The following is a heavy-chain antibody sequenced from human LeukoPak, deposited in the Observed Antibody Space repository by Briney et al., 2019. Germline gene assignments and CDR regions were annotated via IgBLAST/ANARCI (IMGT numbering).Heavy chain of an antibody. Sequence: ASVKVSCKASGYTFTGYYMHWVRQATEQGLEWMGWMNPNGGNTGYAQKFQGSVTMTRNISTATAYMELSSLKSDDTAVYYCARVNTYYYGSGVSRAFHMWGQGTMVTVSS. CDR1: GYTFTGYY. V-gene: IGHV1-8*02. D-gene: IGHD3-10*01. CDR3: ARVNTYYYGSGVSRAFHM. CDR2: MNPNGGNT. J-gene: IGHJ3*02.